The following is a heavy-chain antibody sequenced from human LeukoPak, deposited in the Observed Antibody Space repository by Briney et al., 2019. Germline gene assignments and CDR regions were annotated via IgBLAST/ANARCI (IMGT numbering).Heavy chain of an antibody. V-gene: IGHV3-74*01. CDR1: GFTLSSYW. J-gene: IGHJ4*02. Sequence: GGSLRLSCAASGFTLSSYWMHWVRQAPGKGLVWVSRINGDGRSTSYTDSVKGRFTISRDNAKNTLYLQMHSLSAEDTAVYYCAREGIPAAGDYWGQGTLVAVSS. D-gene: IGHD6-13*01. CDR3: AREGIPAAGDY. CDR2: INGDGRST.